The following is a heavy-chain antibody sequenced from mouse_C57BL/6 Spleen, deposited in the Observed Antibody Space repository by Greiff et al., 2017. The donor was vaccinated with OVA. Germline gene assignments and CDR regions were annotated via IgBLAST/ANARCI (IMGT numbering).Heavy chain of an antibody. CDR3: AYGSSYDSYFDV. CDR2: IDPSDSYT. D-gene: IGHD1-1*01. J-gene: IGHJ1*03. V-gene: IGHV1-69*01. Sequence: QVQLQQPGAELVMPGASVKLSCKASGYTFTSYWMHWVKQRPGQGLEWIGEIDPSDSYTNYNQKFKGKSTLTVDKSSSTAYMQLSSLTSEDSAVYYCAYGSSYDSYFDVWGTGTTVTVSS. CDR1: GYTFTSYW.